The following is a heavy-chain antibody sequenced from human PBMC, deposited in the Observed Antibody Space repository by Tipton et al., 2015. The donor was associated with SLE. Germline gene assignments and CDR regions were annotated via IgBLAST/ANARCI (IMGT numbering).Heavy chain of an antibody. CDR1: GGSFSGYY. D-gene: IGHD2-15*01. CDR2: IYYSGST. CDR3: ARCEVVVAATHFDY. Sequence: LRLSCAVYGGSFSGYYWSWIRQHPGKGLEWIGYIYYSGSTYYNPSLKSRVTISVDTSKNQFSLKLSSVTAADTAVYYCARCEVVVAATHFDYWGQGTLVTVSS. V-gene: IGHV4-31*02. J-gene: IGHJ4*02.